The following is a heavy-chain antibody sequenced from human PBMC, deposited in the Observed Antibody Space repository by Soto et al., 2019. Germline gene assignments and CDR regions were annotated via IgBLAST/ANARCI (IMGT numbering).Heavy chain of an antibody. D-gene: IGHD2-21*02. CDR3: ARDLWGYCGTDCYPLDV. CDR1: GGSISRYY. Sequence: QVQLQESGPGLVKPSETLSLTCTVSGGSISRYYWSWIRQPPGKGLEWIGYMYNTGSTVYNPSSKSRVTISVDTSKHQFSLKLNSVTAADTAVYYCARDLWGYCGTDCYPLDVWGQGTTVTVSS. J-gene: IGHJ6*02. V-gene: IGHV4-59*01. CDR2: MYNTGST.